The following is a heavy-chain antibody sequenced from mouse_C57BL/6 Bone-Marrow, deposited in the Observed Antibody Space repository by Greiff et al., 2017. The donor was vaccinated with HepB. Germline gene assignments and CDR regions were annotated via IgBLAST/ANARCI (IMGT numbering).Heavy chain of an antibody. J-gene: IGHJ2*01. CDR1: GFNIKDDY. Sequence: EVKVVESGAELVRPGASVKLSCTASGFNIKDDYMHWVKQRPEQGLEWIGWIDPENGDTEYASKFQGKATITADTSSNTAYLQLSSLTSEDTAVYYCTTIVTYYFDYWGQGTTLTVSS. D-gene: IGHD2-5*01. CDR2: IDPENGDT. CDR3: TTIVTYYFDY. V-gene: IGHV14-4*01.